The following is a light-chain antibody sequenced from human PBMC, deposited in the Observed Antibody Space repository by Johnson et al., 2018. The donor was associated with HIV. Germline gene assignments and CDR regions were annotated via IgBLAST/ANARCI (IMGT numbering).Light chain of an antibody. J-gene: IGLJ1*01. CDR1: SSNIGNNY. CDR2: END. V-gene: IGLV1-51*02. CDR3: GAWDSSLSCFV. Sequence: QSVLTQSPSVSAAPGQKVTISCSGSSSNIGNNYISWYQQFPGTAPKLLIYENDKRPSGIPDRFSGSKSGTSATLGITGLQTGDEADYYCGAWDSSLSCFVFGTGTKVTVL.